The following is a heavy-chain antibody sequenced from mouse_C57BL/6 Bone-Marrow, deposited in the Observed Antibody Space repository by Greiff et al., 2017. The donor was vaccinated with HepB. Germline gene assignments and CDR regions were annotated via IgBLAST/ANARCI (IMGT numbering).Heavy chain of an antibody. V-gene: IGHV1-81*01. CDR3: AKDYYGFYYAMDY. J-gene: IGHJ4*01. CDR1: GYTFTSYG. CDR2: IYPRSGNT. D-gene: IGHD1-2*01. Sequence: QVQLQQSGAELARPGASVKLSCKASGYTFTSYGISWVKQSTGQGLEWIGEIYPRSGNTYYNEKFKGKATLTADKSSSTAYMELRSLTSEDSAVYFCAKDYYGFYYAMDYWGQGTSVTVSS.